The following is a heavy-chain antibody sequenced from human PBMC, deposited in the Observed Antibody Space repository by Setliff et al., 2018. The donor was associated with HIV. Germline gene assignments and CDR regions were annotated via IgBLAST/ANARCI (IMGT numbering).Heavy chain of an antibody. D-gene: IGHD2-8*02. CDR3: ARVPSCADAWCYMYYYYYYGMDV. Sequence: KPSETLSLTCTVSGGSISSGSYYWSWIRQPAGKGLEWIGRIYTSGSTTYNPSLKSRVTISLDTSKKQFSLKLKSVTAADAAVYYCARVPSCADAWCYMYYYYYYGMDVWGQGTTVTAP. J-gene: IGHJ6*02. CDR1: GGSISSGSYY. CDR2: IYTSGST. V-gene: IGHV4-61*02.